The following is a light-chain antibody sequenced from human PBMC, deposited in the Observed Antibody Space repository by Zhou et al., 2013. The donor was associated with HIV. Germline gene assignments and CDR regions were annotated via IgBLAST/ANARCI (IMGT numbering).Light chain of an antibody. CDR2: GAS. CDR1: QTVNNN. CDR3: QQYNRWPPLT. Sequence: EIVLTQSPATLSVSPGERATLSCRASQTVNNNFLAWYQQRPGQAPRLLIYGASSRAAGIPVRFSGSGSGTEFTLSIANLQSEDVAVYYCQQYNRWPPLTFGGGTQVEIK. J-gene: IGKJ4*01. V-gene: IGKV3D-15*01.